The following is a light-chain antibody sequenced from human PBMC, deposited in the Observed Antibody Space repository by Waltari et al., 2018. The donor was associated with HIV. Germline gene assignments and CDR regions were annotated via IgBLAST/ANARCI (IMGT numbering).Light chain of an antibody. CDR3: SSYTSSSTLL. CDR1: SSDVGGYNF. Sequence: QSALTQPASVSGSPGPSITISCTGTSSDVGGYNFVSWFQHPPGKAPKVMIYEDRNRPSGVSNRFSGSKSGNTAALTISGLQAEDEADYYCSSYTSSSTLLFGGGTKLTVL. CDR2: EDR. J-gene: IGLJ2*01. V-gene: IGLV2-14*01.